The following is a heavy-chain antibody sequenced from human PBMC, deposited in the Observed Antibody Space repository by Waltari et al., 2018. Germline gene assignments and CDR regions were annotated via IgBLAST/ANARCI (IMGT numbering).Heavy chain of an antibody. V-gene: IGHV3-53*01. Sequence: EVQLVESGGHLIQPGESLRLSCAASSFNVSSYYMNWVRQAPGKGLEWVSILYHAGNTYYADSVKGRFTFSRDNSKNTLYLQMNSLRAEDTAVYYCARGNTKYGMDVWGQGTTVTVSS. CDR2: LYHAGNT. CDR1: SFNVSSYY. D-gene: IGHD3-10*01. J-gene: IGHJ6*02. CDR3: ARGNTKYGMDV.